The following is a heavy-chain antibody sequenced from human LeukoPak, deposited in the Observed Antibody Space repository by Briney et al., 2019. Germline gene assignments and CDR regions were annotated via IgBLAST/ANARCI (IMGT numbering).Heavy chain of an antibody. CDR2: IKQDGREK. CDR3: ARRAAGTEDTRQHKNYFDY. D-gene: IGHD6-13*01. CDR1: GCTLSSYW. V-gene: IGHV3-7*01. J-gene: IGHJ4*02. Sequence: PGGSLRLSCAASGCTLSSYWMSWLRQAPAKGVEWGANIKQDGREKYYVDSLKGRFTISRDNAKNSLYLQMNSLRAEDTAVYYCARRAAGTEDTRQHKNYFDYWGQGTLVTVSS.